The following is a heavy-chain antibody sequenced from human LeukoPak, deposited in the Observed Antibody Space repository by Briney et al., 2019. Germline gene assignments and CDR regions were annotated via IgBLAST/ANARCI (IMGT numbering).Heavy chain of an antibody. Sequence: AGGSLRLSCAASGFTVSSNYMSWVRQAPGKGLEWVSVIYSGGITYYADSVKGRFTISTDNSKNTLYLQMNNLRAEDTAVYYCAREGPSFPNWGKGTTVTVSS. V-gene: IGHV3-53*01. J-gene: IGHJ6*04. D-gene: IGHD1-26*01. CDR1: GFTVSSNY. CDR3: AREGPSFPN. CDR2: IYSGGIT.